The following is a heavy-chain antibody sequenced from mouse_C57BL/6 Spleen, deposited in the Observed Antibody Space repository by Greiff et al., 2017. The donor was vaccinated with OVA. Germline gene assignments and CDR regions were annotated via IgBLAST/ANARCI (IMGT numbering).Heavy chain of an antibody. V-gene: IGHV1-50*01. J-gene: IGHJ2*01. CDR1: GYTFTSYW. CDR3: ARRGLPFDY. Sequence: QVQLQQPGAELVKPGASVKLSCKASGYTFTSYWMQWVKQRPGQGLEWIGEIDPSDSYTNYNQKFKGKATLTVDTSSSTAYMQLSSLTSEDSAVHYCARRGLPFDYWGQGTTLTVSS. CDR2: IDPSDSYT. D-gene: IGHD2-4*01.